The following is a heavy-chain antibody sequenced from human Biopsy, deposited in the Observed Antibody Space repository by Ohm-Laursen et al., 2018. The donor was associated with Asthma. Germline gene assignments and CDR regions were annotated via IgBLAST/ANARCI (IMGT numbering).Heavy chain of an antibody. CDR3: ARWQDFSMARGFDY. CDR1: GFTFGDYW. V-gene: IGHV3-7*01. J-gene: IGHJ4*02. CDR2: IKHDGTEK. D-gene: IGHD2/OR15-2a*01. Sequence: SLRLSCAAFGFTFGDYWMSWVRQVPGKGLEWVANIKHDGTEKNHVDSLKGRFTISRDNAKNPLYLQMNSLRAEDTAVYYCARWQDFSMARGFDYWGQGTLVTVSS.